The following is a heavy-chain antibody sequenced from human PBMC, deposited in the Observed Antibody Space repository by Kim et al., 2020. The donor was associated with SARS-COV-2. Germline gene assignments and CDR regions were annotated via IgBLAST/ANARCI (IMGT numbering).Heavy chain of an antibody. CDR2: ISSSSSYI. D-gene: IGHD1-7*01. J-gene: IGHJ4*02. V-gene: IGHV3-21*01. CDR1: GFTFSSYS. Sequence: GGSLRLSCAASGFTFSSYSMNWVRQAPGKGLEWVSSISSSSSYIYYADSVKGRFTISRDNAKNSLYLQMNSLRAEDTAVYYCARGERNWNYGVPPFWGQGTLVTVSS. CDR3: ARGERNWNYGVPPF.